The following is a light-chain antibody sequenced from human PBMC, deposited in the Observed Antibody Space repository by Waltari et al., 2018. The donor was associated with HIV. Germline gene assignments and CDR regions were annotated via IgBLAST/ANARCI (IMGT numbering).Light chain of an antibody. CDR2: TNN. Sequence: QSVLTQPPSASGTPGQRVTFSCSGRSSNIGSHTVNWYQQFPGAAPKLLIYTNNHRPSGVPSRFSGSKSGTSASLTISGLQSEEEADYYCAVWDDSLNGYVFGPGTKVTVL. CDR3: AVWDDSLNGYV. J-gene: IGLJ1*01. V-gene: IGLV1-44*01. CDR1: SSNIGSHT.